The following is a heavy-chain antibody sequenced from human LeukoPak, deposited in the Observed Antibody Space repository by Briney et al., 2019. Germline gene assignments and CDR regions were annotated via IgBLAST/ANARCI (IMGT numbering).Heavy chain of an antibody. J-gene: IGHJ6*03. D-gene: IGHD2-2*01. V-gene: IGHV3-7*01. CDR1: GFTFSGYW. CDR3: ARAGYCSSTSCYYYYYMDV. Sequence: TGGSLRLSCAASGFTFSGYWMSWVRQAPGKGLEWVANIKQDGSEKYYVDSVKGRFTISRDNAKNSLYLQMNSLRAEDTAVYYCARAGYCSSTSCYYYYYMDVWGKGTTVTISS. CDR2: IKQDGSEK.